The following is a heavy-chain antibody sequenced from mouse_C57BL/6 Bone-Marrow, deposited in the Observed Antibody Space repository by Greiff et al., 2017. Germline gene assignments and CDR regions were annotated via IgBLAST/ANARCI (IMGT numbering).Heavy chain of an antibody. Sequence: VQLKESGGGLVKPGGSLKLSCAASGFTFSSYAMSWVRQTPEKRLEWVATISYGGSYTYSPDNVKGRFTISSDNAKNNLYLQRSHLKSEDTAMYDCARVRIVYAMDYWGQGTSVTVSS. CDR3: ARVRIVYAMDY. CDR2: ISYGGSYT. J-gene: IGHJ4*01. D-gene: IGHD2-12*01. V-gene: IGHV5-4*01. CDR1: GFTFSSYA.